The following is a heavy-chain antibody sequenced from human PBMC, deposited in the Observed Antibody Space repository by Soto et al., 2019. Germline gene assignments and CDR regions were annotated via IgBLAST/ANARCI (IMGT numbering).Heavy chain of an antibody. CDR2: ISSSGRTI. D-gene: IGHD3-16*01. V-gene: IGHV3-48*03. CDR1: VFTFSSYE. CDR3: ATYPWGASIDY. J-gene: IGHJ4*02. Sequence: EVQLVESGGGLVQPGGSLRLSCTASVFTFSSYEMNWVRQAPGKGLEWVSYISSSGRTIYYADSVKGRFTMSRDNAKNSLYLHMNSLRAEDTAVYYCATYPWGASIDYWGRGTLVTVSS.